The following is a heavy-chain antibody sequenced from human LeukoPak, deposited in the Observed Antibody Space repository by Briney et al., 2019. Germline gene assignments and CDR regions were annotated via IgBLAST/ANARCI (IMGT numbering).Heavy chain of an antibody. Sequence: SETLSLTCTVSGGSITSYYWSWIRQPPGKGLEWIGYIYYSGSTNYNPSPKSRVTISLDTSKNQFSLKLSSVTAADTALYYCARVKGGAHPDWGQGTLVTVSS. CDR2: IYYSGST. CDR3: ARVKGGAHPD. D-gene: IGHD3-16*01. J-gene: IGHJ4*02. CDR1: GGSITSYY. V-gene: IGHV4-59*01.